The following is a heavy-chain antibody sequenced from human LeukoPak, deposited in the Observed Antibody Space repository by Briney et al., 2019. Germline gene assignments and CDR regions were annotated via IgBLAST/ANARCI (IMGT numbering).Heavy chain of an antibody. J-gene: IGHJ6*02. D-gene: IGHD3-22*01. CDR2: TYYRSKWYN. V-gene: IGHV6-1*01. CDR3: ARDISSSGYSGDYYYYGMDV. CDR1: GDSVSSNSAA. Sequence: SQTLSLTCAISGDSVSSNSAAWNWIRQSPSRGLEWLGRTYYRSKWYNDYAVSVKSRITINPDTSKNQFSLQLNSVTPEDTAVYYCARDISSSGYSGDYYYYGMDVWGQGTTVTVSS.